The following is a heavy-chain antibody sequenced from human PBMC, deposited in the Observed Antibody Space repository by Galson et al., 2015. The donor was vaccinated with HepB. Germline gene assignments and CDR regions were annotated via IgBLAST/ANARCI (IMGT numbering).Heavy chain of an antibody. V-gene: IGHV1-2*02. CDR3: ARDSGSYPNHFDY. D-gene: IGHD1-26*01. CDR1: GFTFTGCY. CDR2: INPNSGGT. Sequence: SVKVSCKASGFTFTGCYMHWVRQAPGQGLEWMGWINPNSGGTNYAQKFQGRTTMTRVTSISTVYMEVNRLRSDDTAVYYCARDSGSYPNHFDYWGQGTLVNVSS. J-gene: IGHJ4*02.